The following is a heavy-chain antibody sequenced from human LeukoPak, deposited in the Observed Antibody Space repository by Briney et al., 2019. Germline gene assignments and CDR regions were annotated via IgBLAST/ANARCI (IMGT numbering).Heavy chain of an antibody. Sequence: PSETLSLTCTVSGGSISSYYWSWIRQPPGKGLEWIGYIYTSESTNYNPSLKSRVTISVDTSKNQFSLKLSSVTAADTVVYYCARAGGGYSYHNWGQGTLVTLSS. CDR2: IYTSEST. D-gene: IGHD5-18*01. J-gene: IGHJ1*01. V-gene: IGHV4-4*09. CDR3: ARAGGGYSYHN. CDR1: GGSISSYY.